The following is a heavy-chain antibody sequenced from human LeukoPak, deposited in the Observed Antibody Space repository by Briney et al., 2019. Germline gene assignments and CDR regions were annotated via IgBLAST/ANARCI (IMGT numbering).Heavy chain of an antibody. V-gene: IGHV3-7*05. CDR2: INQDGSAK. CDR3: ARDSGYNAFDY. D-gene: IGHD5-12*01. Sequence: GGSLRLSCADSGFTFSNSWMAWVRQAPGRGLEWVANINQDGSAKTCVDSVKGRFTISRDNAKNSLFLQMNSLRAEDTAVYYCARDSGYNAFDYWSQGTLVTVSS. CDR1: GFTFSNSW. J-gene: IGHJ4*02.